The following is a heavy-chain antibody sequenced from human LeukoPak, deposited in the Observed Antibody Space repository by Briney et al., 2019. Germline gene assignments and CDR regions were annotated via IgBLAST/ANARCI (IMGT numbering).Heavy chain of an antibody. V-gene: IGHV4-59*07. CDR2: IYYSGST. CDR1: GRSFSGYY. J-gene: IGHJ6*04. Sequence: PSDTLSLTCAVYGRSFSGYYWGSVRQPPGKGLERVGYIYYSGSTNYNPSLKSRVTISVDTSHNPFSLKLTSVTPPGTAVYYCARVGDYGGNFHYCYCYWMDVWGKGATVTVSS. CDR3: ARVGDYGGNFHYCYCYWMDV. D-gene: IGHD4-23*01.